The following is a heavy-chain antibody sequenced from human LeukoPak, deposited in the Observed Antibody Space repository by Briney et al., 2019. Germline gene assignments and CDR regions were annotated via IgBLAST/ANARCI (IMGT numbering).Heavy chain of an antibody. CDR1: GASITDYW. CDR3: ARALSGCGGTCPFDS. V-gene: IGHV4-4*07. CDR2: IYTDADGDT. Sequence: SATLSLTCSVSGASITDYWGSWIRQPAGKGLEWIGRIYTDADGDTNFNPSLKSRVTVSVDTSKNQFSLKLISVTAADTAVYYCARALSGCGGTCPFDSWGQGTLVTVSS. D-gene: IGHD2-15*01. J-gene: IGHJ4*02.